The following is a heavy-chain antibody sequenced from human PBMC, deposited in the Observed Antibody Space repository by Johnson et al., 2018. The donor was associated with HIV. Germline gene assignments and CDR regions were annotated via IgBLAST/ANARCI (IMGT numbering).Heavy chain of an antibody. D-gene: IGHD3-16*02. V-gene: IGHV3-9*01. CDR1: GFTFSSYA. J-gene: IGHJ3*02. CDR3: ARTEITFGGVIDPHDAFDI. Sequence: VQLVESGGGVVQPGRSLRLSCAASGFTFSSYAMHWVRQAPGKGLEWVSGISCNGDSMGYVDSGKGRFTISRDNAKNSLYLQMNSLRAEDTAVYYCARTEITFGGVIDPHDAFDIWGQGTMVTVSS. CDR2: ISCNGDSM.